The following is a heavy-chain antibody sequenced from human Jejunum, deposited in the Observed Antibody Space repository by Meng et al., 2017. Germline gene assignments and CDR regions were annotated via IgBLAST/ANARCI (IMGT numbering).Heavy chain of an antibody. J-gene: IGHJ4*02. V-gene: IGHV2-5*02. CDR2: IYWDDDK. CDR1: GFSLSTSGVG. D-gene: IGHD6-19*01. CDR3: AHRSLGYISGWDNSVFDY. Sequence: QIHLKEYGSTRLKTTQTLTMNCTLSGFSLSTSGVGVGWIRQPPGKALEWLAVIYWDDDKRYSPSLKSRLTINKDTSKNQVVLTMTNMDLVDTCTYYCAHRSLGYISGWDNSVFDYWGQGTLVTVSS.